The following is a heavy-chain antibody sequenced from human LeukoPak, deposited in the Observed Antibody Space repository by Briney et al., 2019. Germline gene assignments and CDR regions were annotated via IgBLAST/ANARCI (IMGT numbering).Heavy chain of an antibody. CDR2: ISGDSTYI. CDR3: AKGDDSQFCSGPHCYHLAF. D-gene: IGHD2-2*01. Sequence: GGSLRLSCAASGFTFSTYSMNWLRQAPGKGLEWVSAISGDSTYIYYAGSVKGRFTVSRDNAKNSLYLQMNSLSAEDTAVYYCAKGDDSQFCSGPHCYHLAFWGQGTLVAVSS. V-gene: IGHV3-21*01. CDR1: GFTFSTYS. J-gene: IGHJ4*02.